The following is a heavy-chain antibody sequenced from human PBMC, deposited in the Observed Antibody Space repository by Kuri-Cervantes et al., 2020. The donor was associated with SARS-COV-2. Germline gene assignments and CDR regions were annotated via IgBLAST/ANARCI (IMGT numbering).Heavy chain of an antibody. CDR1: GYSISSGYY. CDR3: ARETQQFDY. D-gene: IGHD1/OR15-1a*01. J-gene: IGHJ4*02. Sequence: SETLSLTCTVSGYSISSGYYWGWIRQPAGKGLEWIGRIYTSGSTNYNPSLKSRVTMSVDTSKNQFSLKLSSVTAADTAVYYCARETQQFDYWGQGTLVTVSS. V-gene: IGHV4-4*07. CDR2: IYTSGST.